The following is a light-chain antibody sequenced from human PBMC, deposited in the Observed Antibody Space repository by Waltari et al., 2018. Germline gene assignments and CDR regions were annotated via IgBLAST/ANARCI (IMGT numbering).Light chain of an antibody. J-gene: IGKJ1*01. V-gene: IGKV3-15*01. CDR2: GAS. CDR3: QQYNNWPPWT. Sequence: EIVMTQSPATLSVSPGERATLSCRASQSVRNNSVLYQQKPCQAPRLLIYGASTRVTGIPARFSGSGSGTEFTLTISSLQSEDCAVYYCQQYNNWPPWTFGQGTKVEIK. CDR1: QSVRNN.